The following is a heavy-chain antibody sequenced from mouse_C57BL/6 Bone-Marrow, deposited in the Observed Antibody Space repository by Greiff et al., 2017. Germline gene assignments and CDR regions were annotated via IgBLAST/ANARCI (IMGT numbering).Heavy chain of an antibody. CDR3: ARVGSNPYYAMDY. CDR1: GYTFTSYW. V-gene: IGHV1-64*01. CDR2: IHPNSGST. D-gene: IGHD1-1*01. Sequence: QVQLQQPGAELVKPGASVKLSCKASGYTFTSYWMHWVKQRPGQGLEWIGMIHPNSGSTNYNEKFKSKATLTVDKSSSTAYMQLSSLTSEDSAVYYCARVGSNPYYAMDYWGQGTSVTVSS. J-gene: IGHJ4*01.